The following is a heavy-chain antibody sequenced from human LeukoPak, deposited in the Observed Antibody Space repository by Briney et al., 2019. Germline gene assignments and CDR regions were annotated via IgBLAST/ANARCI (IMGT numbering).Heavy chain of an antibody. Sequence: GGSLRLSCAASGFTFSSYAMSWVRQAPGKGLEWVSAISGSGGSTYYADSVKGRFTISRDNSKNTLYLQKNSLRAEDTAVYYCAKTVGATVIPFDYWGQGTLVTVSS. CDR1: GFTFSSYA. J-gene: IGHJ4*02. CDR2: ISGSGGST. CDR3: AKTVGATVIPFDY. D-gene: IGHD4-17*01. V-gene: IGHV3-23*01.